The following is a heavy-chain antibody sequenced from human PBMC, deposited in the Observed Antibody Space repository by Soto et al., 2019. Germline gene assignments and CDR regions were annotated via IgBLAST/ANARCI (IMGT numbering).Heavy chain of an antibody. Sequence: GGSLRLSCAASGFTFSSYAMHWVRQAPGKGLEWVAVISYDGSNKYYADSVKGRFTISRDNSKNTLYLQMNSLRAEDTAVYYCAREGGYDSSGYDAFDIWGQGTMVTVSS. J-gene: IGHJ3*02. CDR2: ISYDGSNK. D-gene: IGHD3-22*01. V-gene: IGHV3-30-3*01. CDR3: AREGGYDSSGYDAFDI. CDR1: GFTFSSYA.